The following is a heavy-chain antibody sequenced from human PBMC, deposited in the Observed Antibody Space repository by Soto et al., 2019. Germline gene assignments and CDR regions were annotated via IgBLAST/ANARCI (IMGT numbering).Heavy chain of an antibody. D-gene: IGHD3-16*01. Sequence: GGSLRLSCAASGFTFSSYAMHWVRQAPGKGLEWVAVISYDGSNKYYADSVKGRFTISRDNSKNTLYLQMNSLRAEDTAVYYCARDLPKLYDYIWRSYAAGEFDYWGHGTLVTISS. CDR1: GFTFSSYA. CDR3: ARDLPKLYDYIWRSYAAGEFDY. J-gene: IGHJ4*01. CDR2: ISYDGSNK. V-gene: IGHV3-30-3*01.